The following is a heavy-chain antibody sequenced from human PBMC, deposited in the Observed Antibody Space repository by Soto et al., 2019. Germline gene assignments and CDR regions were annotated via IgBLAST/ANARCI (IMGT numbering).Heavy chain of an antibody. D-gene: IGHD6-19*01. J-gene: IGHJ4*02. V-gene: IGHV3-21*01. CDR1: GFTFSNYT. CDR3: ASYSSGWLDY. CDR2: ISSSSSYI. Sequence: GGSLRLSCAASGFTFSNYTMHWVRQTPGKGLEWVSSISSSSSYIYYADSVKGRFTISRDNAKNSLYVQMNSLRAEDTAVYYCASYSSGWLDYWGQGTLVTVSS.